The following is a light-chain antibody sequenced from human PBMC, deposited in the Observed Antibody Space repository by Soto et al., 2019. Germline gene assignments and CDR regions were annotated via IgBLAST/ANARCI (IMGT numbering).Light chain of an antibody. CDR2: SAS. V-gene: IGKV1-9*01. CDR3: QQDDSYPRT. Sequence: IQLTQSPSSLSASVGDTVTITCRASQAIGSYFAWYQQRPGTAPKLLIYSASTLHSGVPSRFSGSGSGTDFSLTSSSLQPEDFATYYCQQDDSYPRTFGPGTTVEI. J-gene: IGKJ3*01. CDR1: QAIGSY.